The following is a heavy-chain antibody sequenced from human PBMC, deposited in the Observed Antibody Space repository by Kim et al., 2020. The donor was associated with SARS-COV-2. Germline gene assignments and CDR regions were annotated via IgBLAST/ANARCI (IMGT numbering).Heavy chain of an antibody. Sequence: SETLSLTCAVYGGSFSGYYWSWIRQPPGKGLEWIGEINHSGSTNYNPSLKSRVTISVDTSKNQFSLKLSSVTAADTAVYYCARGGVGIAAANQHWGQGTLVTVSS. CDR2: INHSGST. CDR1: GGSFSGYY. J-gene: IGHJ1*01. CDR3: ARGGVGIAAANQH. V-gene: IGHV4-34*01. D-gene: IGHD6-13*01.